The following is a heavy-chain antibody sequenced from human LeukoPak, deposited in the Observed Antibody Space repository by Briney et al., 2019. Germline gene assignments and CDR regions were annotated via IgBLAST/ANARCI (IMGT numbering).Heavy chain of an antibody. CDR1: GYTFTAYY. J-gene: IGHJ4*02. CDR3: ARDVGGYNPPGGYYFDY. Sequence: GASVKVSCKASGYTFTAYYIHWVRQAPGQGLEWMGWINPNSGGTNYAQRFQGRVTMTRDTSITTAYMELSRLRSDDTAVYYCARDVGGYNPPGGYYFDYWGQGTLVTVSS. CDR2: INPNSGGT. D-gene: IGHD5-24*01. V-gene: IGHV1-2*02.